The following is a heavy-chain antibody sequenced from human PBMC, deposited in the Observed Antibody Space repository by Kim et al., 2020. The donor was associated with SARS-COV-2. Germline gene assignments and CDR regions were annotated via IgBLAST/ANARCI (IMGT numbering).Heavy chain of an antibody. V-gene: IGHV3-49*02. Sequence: VKGRFTISRDDSKSIAYLQMNSLKTEDTAVYYCTRDRYNWNDYYYYGMDVWGQGTTVTVSS. J-gene: IGHJ6*02. CDR3: TRDRYNWNDYYYYGMDV. D-gene: IGHD1-20*01.